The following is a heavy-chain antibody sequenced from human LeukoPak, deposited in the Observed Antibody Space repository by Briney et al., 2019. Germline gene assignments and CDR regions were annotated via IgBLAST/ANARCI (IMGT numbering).Heavy chain of an antibody. J-gene: IGHJ3*01. CDR1: GFTFSDYY. V-gene: IGHV3-72*01. CDR2: SRNKANSYTT. D-gene: IGHD4-17*01. CDR3: ARVCSTVNAFDV. Sequence: PGGSLRLPCAASGFTFSDYYMDWVRQAPGKGLEWIGRSRNKANSYTTEYAASVKGRITVSRDESKNSLYLQMNSLKSEDTAVYYCARVCSTVNAFDVWGQGTMVTVSS.